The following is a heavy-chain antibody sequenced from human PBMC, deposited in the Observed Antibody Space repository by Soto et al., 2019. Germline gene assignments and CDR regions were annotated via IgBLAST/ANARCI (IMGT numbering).Heavy chain of an antibody. J-gene: IGHJ4*02. Sequence: GGSLRLSCAASGFSFSSYSMNCVRQAPGKGLEWVSSMSSSSGYIYYADSLQGRLTISRDNAKNSLFLQMNSLRAEDTAVYYCARIRNSYGSQSYLIDYWGQGTLVTVSS. V-gene: IGHV3-21*01. CDR2: MSSSSGYI. CDR3: ARIRNSYGSQSYLIDY. D-gene: IGHD3-10*01. CDR1: GFSFSSYS.